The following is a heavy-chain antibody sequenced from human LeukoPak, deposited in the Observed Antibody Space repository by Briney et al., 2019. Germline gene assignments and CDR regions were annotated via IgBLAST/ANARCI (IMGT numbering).Heavy chain of an antibody. V-gene: IGHV1-18*01. CDR3: ARSAVSGTLSAYSTAC. CDR2: ISAYNGNT. D-gene: IGHD6-19*01. J-gene: IGHJ4*02. Sequence: ASVKVSCKASGYTFITSHISWVRPAPGQGLEWMGWISAYNGNTNYAQKIQGRLTMTTDTITITANMERRSLRSDDTAVYYWARSAVSGTLSAYSTACWGQGTLVTVSS. CDR1: GYTFITSH.